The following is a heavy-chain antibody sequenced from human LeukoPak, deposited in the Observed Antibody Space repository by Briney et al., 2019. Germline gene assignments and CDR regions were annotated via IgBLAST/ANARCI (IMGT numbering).Heavy chain of an antibody. CDR3: ARDASSGWNPSWFDP. CDR2: IIPILGTA. V-gene: IGHV1-69*11. J-gene: IGHJ5*02. CDR1: GGTFSSYA. Sequence: ASVKVSCKASGGTFSSYAISWVRQAPGQGLEWMGRIIPILGTANYAQKFQGRVTITTDESTSTAYMELSSLRSEDTAVYYCARDASSGWNPSWFDPWGQGTLVTVSS. D-gene: IGHD6-19*01.